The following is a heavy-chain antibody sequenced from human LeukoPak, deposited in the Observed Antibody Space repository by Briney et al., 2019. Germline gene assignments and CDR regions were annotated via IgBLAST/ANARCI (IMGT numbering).Heavy chain of an antibody. Sequence: GRSLRLSCAASGFTFSSYGMHWVRQAPGKGLEWVAVIWYDGSNKYYADSVKGRFTISRDNFKNTPYLQMNSLRAEDTAVYYCARDKAGYFDYWGQGTLVTVSS. CDR2: IWYDGSNK. CDR3: ARDKAGYFDY. CDR1: GFTFSSYG. J-gene: IGHJ4*02. V-gene: IGHV3-33*01.